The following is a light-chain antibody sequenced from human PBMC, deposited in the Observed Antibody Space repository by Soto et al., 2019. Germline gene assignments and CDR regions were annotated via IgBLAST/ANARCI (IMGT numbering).Light chain of an antibody. J-gene: IGKJ1*01. CDR2: KAS. Sequence: DIQMTQSPSTLSGSVGDRVTITCRASQTISSWLAWYQQKPGKAPKLLIYKASTLKSGVTSMFSGSGSGTEFTLTISSLQPDDFATYYCQHYNSYSEAFGQGTKVELK. CDR1: QTISSW. V-gene: IGKV1-5*03. CDR3: QHYNSYSEA.